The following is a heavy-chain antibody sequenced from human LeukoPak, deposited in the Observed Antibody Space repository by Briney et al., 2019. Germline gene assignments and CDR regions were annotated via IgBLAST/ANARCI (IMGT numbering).Heavy chain of an antibody. Sequence: ASVKVSCKASVYSFTRYDINWVRQATGQGREWMGWMNPNSGNTGYAQKFQGRVTITRNTSISTAYMELSSLRSEDTAVYYCAVAGTANFDYWGQGTLVTVPS. CDR1: VYSFTRYD. CDR2: MNPNSGNT. V-gene: IGHV1-8*03. CDR3: AVAGTANFDY. J-gene: IGHJ4*02. D-gene: IGHD6-19*01.